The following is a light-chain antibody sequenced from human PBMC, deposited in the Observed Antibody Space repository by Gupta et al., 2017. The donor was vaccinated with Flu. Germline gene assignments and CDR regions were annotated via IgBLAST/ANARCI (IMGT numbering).Light chain of an antibody. CDR3: QQYGSSPWT. Sequence: EIVLMHSPGSLSLSPGERATLSCRASQSVSSSYLAWYQQKPGQAPRLLIYGASSRATGIPDRFSGSGSGTDFTLTISRLEPEDFAVYYCQQYGSSPWTFGQGTKVEIK. V-gene: IGKV3-20*01. CDR1: QSVSSSY. CDR2: GAS. J-gene: IGKJ1*01.